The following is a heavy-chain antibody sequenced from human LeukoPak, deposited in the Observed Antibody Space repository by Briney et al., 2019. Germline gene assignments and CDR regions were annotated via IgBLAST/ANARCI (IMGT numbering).Heavy chain of an antibody. CDR3: AKDRDSSSWYENFDY. CDR1: GFTVSSNY. Sequence: GGSLRLSCAASGFTVSSNYMSWVRQAPGKGLEWVSAISGSGGSTYYADSVKGRFTISRDNSKNTLYLQMNSLRAEDTAVYYCAKDRDSSSWYENFDYWGQGTLVTVSS. D-gene: IGHD6-13*01. V-gene: IGHV3-23*01. J-gene: IGHJ4*02. CDR2: ISGSGGST.